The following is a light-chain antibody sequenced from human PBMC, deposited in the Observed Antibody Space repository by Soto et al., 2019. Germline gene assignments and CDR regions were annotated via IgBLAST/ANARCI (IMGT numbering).Light chain of an antibody. Sequence: DIQMTQSPSTLSASVGDRVTITCRASQSISSWLAWYQQKPGKAPKLLIYDASSLQSGVPSRFSGSGSGTEFTLTISRLQPDDFATYYFQQYNSYWTFGQGTKVEIK. CDR3: QQYNSYWT. CDR1: QSISSW. CDR2: DAS. V-gene: IGKV1-5*01. J-gene: IGKJ1*01.